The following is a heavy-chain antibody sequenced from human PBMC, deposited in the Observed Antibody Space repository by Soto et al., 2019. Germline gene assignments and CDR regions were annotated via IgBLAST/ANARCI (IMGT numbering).Heavy chain of an antibody. CDR1: GDTFSSYA. D-gene: IGHD2-21*01. CDR2: IIPIFGTA. V-gene: IGHV1-69*06. Sequence: QVQLVQSGAEVKKPGSSVKVSCKASGDTFSSYAISWVRQAPGQGLEWMGGIIPIFGTANYAQKFQGRVTIPADKSTSTAYMELSSVRSEDTAAYYCARGLAYPSGYFDYWGQGTLVTVSS. J-gene: IGHJ4*02. CDR3: ARGLAYPSGYFDY.